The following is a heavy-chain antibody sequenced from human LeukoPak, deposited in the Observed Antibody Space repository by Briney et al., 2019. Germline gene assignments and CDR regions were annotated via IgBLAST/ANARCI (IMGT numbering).Heavy chain of an antibody. D-gene: IGHD3-10*01. CDR1: GYTLTELS. CDR2: FDPEDGET. V-gene: IGHV1-24*01. Sequence: GASVKVSCKVSGYTLTELSMHWVRQAPGKGLEWMGGFDPEDGETIYAQKFQGRVTMTEDTSTDTAYMELSSLRSEDTAVYYCATDKQITMVRGVIITKSSFDYWGQGTLVTVSS. CDR3: ATDKQITMVRGVIITKSSFDY. J-gene: IGHJ4*02.